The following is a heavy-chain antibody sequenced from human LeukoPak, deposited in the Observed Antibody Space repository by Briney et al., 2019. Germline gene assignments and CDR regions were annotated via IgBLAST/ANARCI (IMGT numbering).Heavy chain of an antibody. D-gene: IGHD3-22*01. J-gene: IGHJ6*02. V-gene: IGHV3-7*01. CDR2: INRDGSEK. CDR1: EFTFSTYW. Sequence: PGGSLRLSCAASEFTFSTYWMSWVRQAPGKGLEWVANINRDGSEKYYVDPVKGRFTISRDNSKNTLYLQMNSLRAEDTAVYYCARDLLVVIIPYYYYYGMDVWGQGTTVTVSS. CDR3: ARDLLVVIIPYYYYYGMDV.